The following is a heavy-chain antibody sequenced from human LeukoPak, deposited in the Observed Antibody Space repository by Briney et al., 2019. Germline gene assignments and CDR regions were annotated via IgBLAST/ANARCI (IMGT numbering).Heavy chain of an antibody. D-gene: IGHD3-22*01. V-gene: IGHV3-30-3*01. CDR2: ISYDGSNK. CDR1: GFTFSSYA. Sequence: PGRSLRLSCAASGFTFSSYAMHWVRQAPGKGLEWVVVISYDGSNKYYADSVKGRFTISRDNSKNTLYLQMNSLRAEDTAVYYCARDSEVVTYYYYYGMDVWGQGTTVTVSS. CDR3: ARDSEVVTYYYYYGMDV. J-gene: IGHJ6*02.